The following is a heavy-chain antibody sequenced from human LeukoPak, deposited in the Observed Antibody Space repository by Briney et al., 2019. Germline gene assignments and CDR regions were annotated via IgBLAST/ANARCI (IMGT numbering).Heavy chain of an antibody. CDR2: ITSYSDDT. D-gene: IGHD5-18*01. CDR3: AKGSGYSRPYYVDH. V-gene: IGHV3-23*01. J-gene: IGHJ4*02. CDR1: EFTFISYV. Sequence: GGSLRLPCAASEFTFISYVMAWVRQAPGRGLEWVSAITSYSDDTYYADSVKDRFIISRDNSENTLYLQINSLRAEDTAVYYCAKGSGYSRPYYVDHWGQGTLVTVSS.